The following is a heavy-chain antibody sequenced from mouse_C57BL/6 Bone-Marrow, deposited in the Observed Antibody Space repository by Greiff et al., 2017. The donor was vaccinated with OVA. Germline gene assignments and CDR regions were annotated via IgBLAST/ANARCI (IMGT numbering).Heavy chain of an antibody. Sequence: VQLQQPGAELVRPGTSVKLSCKASGYTFTSYWMHWVKQRPGQGLEWIGVIDPSDSYTNYNQKFKGKATLTVDTSSSTAYMQLSSLTSEDSAVYYCAREGLAAYYFDYWGQGTTLTVSS. J-gene: IGHJ2*01. CDR3: AREGLAAYYFDY. CDR1: GYTFTSYW. D-gene: IGHD3-3*01. CDR2: IDPSDSYT. V-gene: IGHV1-59*01.